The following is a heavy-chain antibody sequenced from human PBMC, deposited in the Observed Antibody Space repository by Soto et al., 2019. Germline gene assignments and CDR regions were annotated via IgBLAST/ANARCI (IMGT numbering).Heavy chain of an antibody. CDR3: ARGMTTVTTIEY. D-gene: IGHD4-4*01. CDR2: IYHSGST. J-gene: IGHJ4*02. V-gene: IGHV4-39*07. Sequence: SETLSLTCTVSGGSISSSSYYWGWIRQPPGKGLEWIGSIYHSGSTYYNPSLKSRVTISVDRSKNQFSLKLSSVTAADTAVYYCARGMTTVTTIEYWGQGTLVTVSS. CDR1: GGSISSSSYY.